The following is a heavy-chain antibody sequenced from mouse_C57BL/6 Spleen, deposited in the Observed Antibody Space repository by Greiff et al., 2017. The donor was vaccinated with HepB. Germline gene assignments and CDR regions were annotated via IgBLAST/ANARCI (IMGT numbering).Heavy chain of an antibody. CDR3: ARYSAYWYFGV. CDR1: GYTFTSYW. J-gene: IGHJ1*03. CDR2: IDPSDSYT. V-gene: IGHV1-50*01. D-gene: IGHD2-12*01. Sequence: QVQLQQPGAELVKPGASVKLSCKASGYTFTSYWMQWVKQRPGQGLEWIGEIDPSDSYTNYNQKFKGKATLTVDTSSSTAYRQLSSLTSEDSAVYYCARYSAYWYFGVWGTGATVTVSS.